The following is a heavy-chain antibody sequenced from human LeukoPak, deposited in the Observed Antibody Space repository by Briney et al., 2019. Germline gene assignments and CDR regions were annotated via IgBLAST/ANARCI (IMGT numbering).Heavy chain of an antibody. CDR1: GGSISSSSYY. J-gene: IGHJ4*02. D-gene: IGHD3-22*01. CDR3: ARDGAQTYYYDSSGYPPTTGWDY. V-gene: IGHV4-39*07. CDR2: IYYSGST. Sequence: PSETLSLTCTVSGGSISSSSYYWGWIRQPPGKGLEWIGSIYYSGSTYYNPSLKSRVTISVDTSKNQFSLKLSSVTAADTAVYYCARDGAQTYYYDSSGYPPTTGWDYWGQGTLVTVSS.